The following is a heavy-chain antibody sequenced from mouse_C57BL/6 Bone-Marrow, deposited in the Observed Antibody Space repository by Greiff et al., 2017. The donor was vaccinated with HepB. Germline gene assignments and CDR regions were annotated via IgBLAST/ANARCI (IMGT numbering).Heavy chain of an antibody. Sequence: EVMLVESGAELVRPGASVKLSCTASGFNIKDDYMHWVKQRPEQGLEWIGWIDPENGDTEYASKFQGKATITADTSSNTAYLQLSSLTSEDTAVYYCTTLITTVVESDYWGQGTTLTVSS. J-gene: IGHJ2*01. D-gene: IGHD1-1*01. CDR1: GFNIKDDY. V-gene: IGHV14-4*01. CDR3: TTLITTVVESDY. CDR2: IDPENGDT.